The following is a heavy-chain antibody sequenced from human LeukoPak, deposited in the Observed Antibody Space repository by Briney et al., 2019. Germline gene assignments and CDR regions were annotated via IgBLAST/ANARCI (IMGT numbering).Heavy chain of an antibody. CDR2: INPDGNEK. CDR1: GFTFSSSW. D-gene: IGHD4/OR15-4a*01. CDR3: FGGASSST. J-gene: IGHJ5*02. Sequence: PGGSLRLSCATSGFTFSSSWMFWARHAPGKGLQWVATINPDGNEKYYVDSVRGRFSISRDNAKNFLYLQMTSLRAEDTAVYYCFGGASSSTWGQGTLVTVSS. V-gene: IGHV3-7*05.